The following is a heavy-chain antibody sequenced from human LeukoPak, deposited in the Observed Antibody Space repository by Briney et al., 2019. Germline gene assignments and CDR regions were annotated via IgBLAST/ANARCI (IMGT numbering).Heavy chain of an antibody. J-gene: IGHJ5*02. CDR1: GGSFSAYY. Sequence: PSETLSLTCAVYGGSFSAYYWTWIRQPPGKGLEWIGEISHGGSTNYNPSLKSRVTISVDTSKNQFSLKLSSVTAADTAVYYCARHGDYSGSRCFDPWGQGTLVTVSS. CDR2: ISHGGST. CDR3: ARHGDYSGSRCFDP. D-gene: IGHD1-26*01. V-gene: IGHV4-34*01.